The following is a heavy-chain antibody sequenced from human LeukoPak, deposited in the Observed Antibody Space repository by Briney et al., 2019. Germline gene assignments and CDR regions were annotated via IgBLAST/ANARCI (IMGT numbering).Heavy chain of an antibody. V-gene: IGHV3-23*01. CDR2: ITGFGTDT. CDR3: ARDRGPYVAIGNNWLDP. D-gene: IGHD3-10*02. Sequence: PGGSLRLSCEASGFTFKLSAMNWVRQAPGKGLEWVSSITGFGTDTYYADSVKGRFTVSRDNSKSTLYLQMNSLRAEDTAVYYCARDRGPYVAIGNNWLDPWGQGTLVTVSP. J-gene: IGHJ5*02. CDR1: GFTFKLSA.